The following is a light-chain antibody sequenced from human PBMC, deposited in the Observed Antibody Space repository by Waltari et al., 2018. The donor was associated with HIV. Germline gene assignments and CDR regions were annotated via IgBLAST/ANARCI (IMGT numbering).Light chain of an antibody. Sequence: QSVLTQSPSASGTPAQRVTISCSGSSSNIGSNTVNWYQQLPGTAPKLLIYSNKQRPSGVPDRFSGSKSGTSASLTISGLQSEDEADYYCTALDDSLQGVFGGGTKLTVL. CDR3: TALDDSLQGV. J-gene: IGLJ3*02. V-gene: IGLV1-44*01. CDR1: SSNIGSNT. CDR2: SNK.